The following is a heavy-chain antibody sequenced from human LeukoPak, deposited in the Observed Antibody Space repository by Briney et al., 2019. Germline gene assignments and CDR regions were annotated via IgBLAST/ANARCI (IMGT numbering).Heavy chain of an antibody. CDR3: ARAPAGSGWSYYYYYYGVDV. V-gene: IGHV4-31*03. CDR1: GGSISSGGYY. D-gene: IGHD6-19*01. CDR2: IYYSGST. Sequence: NPSETLSLTCTVSGGSISSGGYYWSWIRQHPGKGLEWIGYIYYSGSTYYNPSLKSRVTISVDTSKNQFSLKLSSVTAADTAVYYCARAPAGSGWSYYYYYYGVDVWGQGTTVTVSS. J-gene: IGHJ6*02.